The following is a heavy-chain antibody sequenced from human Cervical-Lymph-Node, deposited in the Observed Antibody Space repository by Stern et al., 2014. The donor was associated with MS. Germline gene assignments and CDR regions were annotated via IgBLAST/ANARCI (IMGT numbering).Heavy chain of an antibody. CDR1: GFTFTSSA. J-gene: IGHJ4*02. Sequence: HLVESGPEVKKPGTSVKVSCKASGFTFTSSAMQWVRQARGQRLEWIGWNVVGSGNTNYAQKFQERVTITRDMSTSTAYMELSSLRSEDTAVYYCAASLGGYYIGTDYWGQGTLVTVSS. CDR3: AASLGGYYIGTDY. CDR2: NVVGSGNT. V-gene: IGHV1-58*02. D-gene: IGHD3-3*01.